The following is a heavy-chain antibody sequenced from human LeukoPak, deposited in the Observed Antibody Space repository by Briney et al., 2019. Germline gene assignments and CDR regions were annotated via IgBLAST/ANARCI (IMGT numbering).Heavy chain of an antibody. J-gene: IGHJ5*02. CDR1: GGSFSGYY. CDR3: ARDSSGWYGWFDP. Sequence: PSETLSLTCAVYGGSFSGYYWSWIRQPPGKGLEWIGEINHSGSTNYNPSLKSRVTISVDTSKNQFSLKLSSVTAADTAVYYCARDSSGWYGWFDPWGQGTLVTVSS. V-gene: IGHV4-34*01. D-gene: IGHD6-19*01. CDR2: INHSGST.